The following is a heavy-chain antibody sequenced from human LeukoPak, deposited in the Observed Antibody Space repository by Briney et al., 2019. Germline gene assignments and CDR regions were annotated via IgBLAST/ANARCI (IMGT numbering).Heavy chain of an antibody. V-gene: IGHV3-48*01. CDR3: AREGYSIVGAFPYYYYYMDV. CDR1: GFTFSSYS. J-gene: IGHJ6*03. CDR2: ISSSSSTI. Sequence: GGSLRLSCAASGFTFSSYSMNWVRQAPGKGLEWVSYISSSSSTIYYADSVKGRFTISRDNAKNSLYLQMNSLRAEDTAVYYCAREGYSIVGAFPYYYYYMDVWGKGTTVTISS. D-gene: IGHD1-26*01.